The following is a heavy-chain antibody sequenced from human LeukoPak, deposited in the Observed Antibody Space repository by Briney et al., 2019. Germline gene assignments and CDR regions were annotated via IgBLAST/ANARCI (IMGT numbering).Heavy chain of an antibody. CDR1: GGSISSYY. J-gene: IGHJ6*03. CDR3: ARMLLAVVPAASYYYMDV. D-gene: IGHD2-2*01. CDR2: IYTSGYT. Sequence: PSETLSLTCTVSGGSISSYYWTWIRQPAGKGLEWIGRIYTSGYTNYNPSLKSRVTMSVDTSKNQFSLKLSSVTAADTAVYYCARMLLAVVPAASYYYMDVWGKGTTVTVSS. V-gene: IGHV4-4*07.